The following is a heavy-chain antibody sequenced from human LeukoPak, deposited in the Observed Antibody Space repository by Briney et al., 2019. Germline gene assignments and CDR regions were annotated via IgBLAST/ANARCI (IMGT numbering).Heavy chain of an antibody. CDR3: ARWEESIAAAGLDY. V-gene: IGHV3-21*01. CDR2: ISSSSTYI. D-gene: IGHD6-13*01. J-gene: IGHJ4*02. Sequence: GGSLRLSCAASGFTFSSYIMNWVRQAPGKGLEWVSSISSSSTYIFYADSVKGRFTISRDNAKNSVYLQINSLRAEGTALYYSARWEESIAAAGLDYWGQGIPVSVSS. CDR1: GFTFSSYI.